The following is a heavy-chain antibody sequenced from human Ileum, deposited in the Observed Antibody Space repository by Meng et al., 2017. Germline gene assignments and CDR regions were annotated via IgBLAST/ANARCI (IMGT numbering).Heavy chain of an antibody. CDR1: GGSISSYY. J-gene: IGHJ4*02. CDR2: IYYSGST. CDR3: ARESRASGSYRFDY. D-gene: IGHD1-26*01. V-gene: IGHV4-59*01. Sequence: CTVSGGSISSYYWSWIRQPPGKGLEWIGYIYYSGSTNYNPSLKSRVTISVDTSKNQFSLKLSSVTAADTAVYYCARESRASGSYRFDYWGQGTLVTVSS.